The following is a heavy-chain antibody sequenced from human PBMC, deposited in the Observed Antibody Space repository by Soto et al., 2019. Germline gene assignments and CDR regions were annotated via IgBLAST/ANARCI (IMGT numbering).Heavy chain of an antibody. CDR1: GGSMSDYD. CDR2: VYQSGDT. CDR3: ARVKNWAEFDY. Sequence: PSETLSLTCTVSGGSMSDYDWTWIRQPPGKGLEWIGYVYQSGDTNYNPSLKSRVTMSMDASENQFSLTLTSVTAADTALYYCARVKNWAEFDYSGQGALVTV. D-gene: IGHD7-27*01. V-gene: IGHV4-59*01. J-gene: IGHJ4*02.